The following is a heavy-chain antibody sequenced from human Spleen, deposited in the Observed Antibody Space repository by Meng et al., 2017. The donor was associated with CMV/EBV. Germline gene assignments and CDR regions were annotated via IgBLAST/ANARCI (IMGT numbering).Heavy chain of an antibody. J-gene: IGHJ6*02. V-gene: IGHV5-51*01. CDR2: IYPGESDT. CDR1: GYIFSTYS. Sequence: GESLKISCKSSGYIFSTYSIGWVRQMPGKGLEWMGIIYPGESDTRYSPSFQGQVTSSADKSIRTVYLQWSSLKASDTAMYYCARSRDFYYGMDVWGQGATVTVS. CDR3: ARSRDFYYGMDV.